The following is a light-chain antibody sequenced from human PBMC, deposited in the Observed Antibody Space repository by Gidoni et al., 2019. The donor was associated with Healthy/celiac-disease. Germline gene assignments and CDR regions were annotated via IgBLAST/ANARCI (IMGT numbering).Light chain of an antibody. Sequence: QSPGTLSLSPGERATLSCRASQSVSSSYLAWYQQKPGQAPRLLIYGASSRATGIPDRFSGSGSGTDFTLTISRLEPEDFAVYYCQQYGSSPQWTFGQXTKVGIK. J-gene: IGKJ1*01. CDR2: GAS. CDR3: QQYGSSPQWT. V-gene: IGKV3-20*01. CDR1: QSVSSSY.